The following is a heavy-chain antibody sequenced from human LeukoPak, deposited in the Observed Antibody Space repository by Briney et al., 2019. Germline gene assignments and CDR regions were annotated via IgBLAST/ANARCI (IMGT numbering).Heavy chain of an antibody. Sequence: GGTLRLSCAASGFTFNDYVMYWVRQTPGKGLEWVTLISYDGYDKSYADSVRGRFTISRDNSKNTLYLQMDSLRSEDTAVYYCARDFFPIVDSSWYEIGYWGQGTLVTVSS. CDR1: GFTFNDYV. J-gene: IGHJ4*02. CDR2: ISYDGYDK. D-gene: IGHD6-13*01. V-gene: IGHV3-30-3*01. CDR3: ARDFFPIVDSSWYEIGY.